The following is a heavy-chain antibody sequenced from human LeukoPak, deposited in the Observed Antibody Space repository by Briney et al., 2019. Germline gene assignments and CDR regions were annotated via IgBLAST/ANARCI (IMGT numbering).Heavy chain of an antibody. J-gene: IGHJ4*02. CDR1: GYTFTSYD. V-gene: IGHV1-8*01. CDR2: MSPNSGDT. D-gene: IGHD7-27*01. CDR3: ARGPPNWGYDY. Sequence: ASVEVSCKASGYTFTSYDFNWVRQATGQRPEWMGWMSPNSGDTGYVQKFQDRVTMTRNTSISTAYMELSSLRSDDTAVYYCARGPPNWGYDYWGPGTLVTVSS.